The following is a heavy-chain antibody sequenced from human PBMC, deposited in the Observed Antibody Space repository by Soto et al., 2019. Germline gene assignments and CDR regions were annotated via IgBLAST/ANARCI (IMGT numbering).Heavy chain of an antibody. Sequence: EVQLLESGGGLVQPGGSPRLSCAASGFTFSSYAMSWVRQAPGKGLEWVSAISGSGGSTYYADSVKGRFTISRDNSKNTLYLQMNSLRAEDTAVYYCAKASTKIVYYYGMDVWGQGTTVTVSS. CDR1: GFTFSSYA. V-gene: IGHV3-23*01. CDR2: ISGSGGST. CDR3: AKASTKIVYYYGMDV. J-gene: IGHJ6*02. D-gene: IGHD2-21*01.